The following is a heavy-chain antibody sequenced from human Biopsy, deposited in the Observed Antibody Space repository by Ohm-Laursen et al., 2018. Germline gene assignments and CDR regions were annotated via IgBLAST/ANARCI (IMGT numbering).Heavy chain of an antibody. V-gene: IGHV4-59*01. CDR1: GDSISSYY. D-gene: IGHD3-22*01. CDR2: VYYTGST. J-gene: IGHJ2*01. Sequence: GTLSLTCTVSGDSISSYYWSWIRQPPGKGLQWIGYVYYTGSTDYNPSLQSRVTISVDTSKNHFSLRLRSVTPADTAIYYCARDRGYYSDRAVPGYFDLWGRGTLVTVSS. CDR3: ARDRGYYSDRAVPGYFDL.